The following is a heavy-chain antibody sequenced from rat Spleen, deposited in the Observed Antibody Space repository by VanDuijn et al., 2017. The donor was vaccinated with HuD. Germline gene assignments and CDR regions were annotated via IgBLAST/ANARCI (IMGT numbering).Heavy chain of an antibody. CDR1: GYTITSGY. V-gene: IGHV3-4*01. J-gene: IGHJ2*01. CDR3: ARKAIRGFDY. D-gene: IGHD4-3*01. CDR2: ISYSGST. Sequence: IQLQESGPGLVKPSQSLSLICSVTGYTITSGYDWSWIRKFPGNKMEWMGYISYSGSTKYNPSLKSRISITRDTSKNQFFLQLNSVTTEDTATYYCARKAIRGFDYWGQGVMVTVSS.